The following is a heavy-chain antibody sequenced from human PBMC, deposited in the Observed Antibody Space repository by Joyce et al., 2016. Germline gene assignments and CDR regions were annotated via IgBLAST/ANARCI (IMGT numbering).Heavy chain of an antibody. D-gene: IGHD3-16*01. Sequence: QVQLEQSGPAVRKPWSSVKVSCQASGGSFSDQIISWVRQDPGQRFEWKEGIIPLFRAPAYAQEYKDRLKMTEDEYRATIYMELNNLTSEHTAVYYWAMSLRYQDDSSYYWGRYFDYWGQGTLVTVSS. J-gene: IGHJ4*02. V-gene: IGHV1-69*01. CDR1: GGSFSDQI. CDR2: IIPLFRAP. CDR3: AMSLRYQDDSSYYWGRYFDY.